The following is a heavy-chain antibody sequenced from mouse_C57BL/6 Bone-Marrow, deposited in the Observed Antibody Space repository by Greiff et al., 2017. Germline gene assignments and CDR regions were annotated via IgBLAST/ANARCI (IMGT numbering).Heavy chain of an antibody. J-gene: IGHJ4*01. CDR1: GYTFTSYW. D-gene: IGHD1-1*01. CDR3: ARWGGSSSY. CDR2: IDPSDSYT. V-gene: IGHV1-50*01. Sequence: VQLQQPGAELVKPGASVKLSCEASGYTFTSYWMQWVKQRPGQGLEWIGEIDPSDSYTNYNQKFKGKATLTVDTSSSTAYMQLSSLTSEDSAVYYCARWGGSSSYWGQGTSVTVSS.